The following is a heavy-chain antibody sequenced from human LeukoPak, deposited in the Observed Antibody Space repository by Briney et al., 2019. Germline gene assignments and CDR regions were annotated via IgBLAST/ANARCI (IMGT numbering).Heavy chain of an antibody. V-gene: IGHV4-31*03. J-gene: IGHJ4*02. CDR2: IYYVGNT. CDR1: GGSISSGGNY. D-gene: IGHD3-16*02. CDR3: ARVEVIGSTRYFDY. Sequence: SQTLSLTCTVSGGSISSGGNYWSWLRQLPGKGLEWIGYIYYVGNTNYNPSLKSRLSMSVDTSNNQFSLRLTSVTAADTAVYYCARVEVIGSTRYFDYWGQGAMVSVSS.